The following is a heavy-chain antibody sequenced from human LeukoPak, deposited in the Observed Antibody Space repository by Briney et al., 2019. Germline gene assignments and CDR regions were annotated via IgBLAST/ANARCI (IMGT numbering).Heavy chain of an antibody. D-gene: IGHD6-19*01. CDR1: GFTFSSYG. CDR3: ASQEVGGSSGWYPFY. Sequence: PGGSLRLSCAASGFTFSSYGMHWVRQAPGKGLEWVALIRYDGSNKYYADSVKGRFTISRDNSKNTLYLQMNSLRAEDTAVYYCASQEVGGSSGWYPFYWGQGTLVTVSS. J-gene: IGHJ4*02. V-gene: IGHV3-30*02. CDR2: IRYDGSNK.